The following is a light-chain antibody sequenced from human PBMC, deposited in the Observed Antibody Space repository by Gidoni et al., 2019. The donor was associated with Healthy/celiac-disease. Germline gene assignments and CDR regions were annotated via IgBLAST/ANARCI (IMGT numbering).Light chain of an antibody. V-gene: IGLV3-19*01. CDR3: NSRDSSGNHEVV. Sequence: SSELTQDPAVSVALGKTVRITCQGDSLRSYYASWYQQKPGQAPVLVIYGKNNRPSGIPDRFSGSSSGNTASLTITGAQAEDEADYYCNSRDSSGNHEVVFGGGTKLTVL. CDR2: GKN. CDR1: SLRSYY. J-gene: IGLJ2*01.